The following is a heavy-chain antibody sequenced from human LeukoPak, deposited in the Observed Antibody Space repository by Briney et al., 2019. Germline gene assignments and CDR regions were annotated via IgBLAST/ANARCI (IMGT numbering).Heavy chain of an antibody. CDR3: ARVSYFAVSGADAFDI. CDR2: INHSGST. D-gene: IGHD4-17*01. V-gene: IGHV4-34*01. Sequence: SETLSLTCAVYGGSFSGYYWSWIRQPPGKGLEWIGEINHSGSTNYNPSLKSRVTISVDTSKNQFSLKLSSVTAADTAVYYCARVSYFAVSGADAFDIWGQGTMVTVSS. J-gene: IGHJ3*02. CDR1: GGSFSGYY.